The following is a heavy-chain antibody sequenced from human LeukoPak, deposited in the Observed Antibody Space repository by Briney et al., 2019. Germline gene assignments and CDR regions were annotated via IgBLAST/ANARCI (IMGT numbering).Heavy chain of an antibody. CDR2: INSDGSST. V-gene: IGHV3-74*01. CDR3: ARDYDFWSGFSDY. J-gene: IGHJ4*01. CDR1: GFTFSNYW. Sequence: GGSPRLCCAASGFTFSNYWMHWVRQAPGKGLVWVSRINSDGSSTSYADSVKGRFTISRDNAKNTLSLQMNSLRAEDTAVYYCARDYDFWSGFSDYRGRGTLVTVSS. D-gene: IGHD3-3*01.